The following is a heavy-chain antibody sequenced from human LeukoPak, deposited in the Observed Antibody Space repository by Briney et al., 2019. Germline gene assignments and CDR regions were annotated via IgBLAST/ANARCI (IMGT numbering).Heavy chain of an antibody. V-gene: IGHV4-34*01. CDR2: INHSGST. Sequence: NTSETLSLTCAVYGGSFSGYYWSWIRQPPGKGLEWIGEINHSGSTNYNPSLKSRVTKSVDTSKNQFSLKLSSVTAADTAVYYCAREPLIGLSSGWYYYYYGMDVWGQGTTVTVSS. D-gene: IGHD6-19*01. J-gene: IGHJ6*02. CDR3: AREPLIGLSSGWYYYYYGMDV. CDR1: GGSFSGYY.